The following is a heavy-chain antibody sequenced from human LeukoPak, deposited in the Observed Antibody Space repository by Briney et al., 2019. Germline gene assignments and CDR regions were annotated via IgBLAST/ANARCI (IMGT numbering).Heavy chain of an antibody. Sequence: SGPTLVNPTQTLTLACTFSGFSLSTSGVGVGWIGQPPGKALEWLALIYWDDDKHYSPSLKSRLTITKDTSKNQVVLTVTNMDPVDTATYYCAHTHLYTAMIYGSFDYWGQGTLVTVSS. CDR1: GFSLSTSGVG. J-gene: IGHJ4*02. D-gene: IGHD5-18*01. CDR3: AHTHLYTAMIYGSFDY. V-gene: IGHV2-5*02. CDR2: IYWDDDK.